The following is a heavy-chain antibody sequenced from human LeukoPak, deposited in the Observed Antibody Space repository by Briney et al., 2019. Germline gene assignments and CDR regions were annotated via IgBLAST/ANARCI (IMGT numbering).Heavy chain of an antibody. J-gene: IGHJ3*02. V-gene: IGHV1-3*01. CDR2: INAGNGDT. D-gene: IGHD6-19*01. CDR1: GYTFTSYA. Sequence: ASVKVSCKASGYTFTSYAMHWVRQAPGQRLEWMGWINAGNGDTKYSQKFQGRVTITADESTSTAYMELSSLRSEDTAVYYCARESGDSSGWSAMGGAFDIWGQGTMVTVSS. CDR3: ARESGDSSGWSAMGGAFDI.